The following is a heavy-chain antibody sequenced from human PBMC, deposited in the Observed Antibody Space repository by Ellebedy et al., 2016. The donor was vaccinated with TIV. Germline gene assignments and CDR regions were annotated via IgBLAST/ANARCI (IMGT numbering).Heavy chain of an antibody. Sequence: AASVKVSCKASGYSIATYAIAWVRQAPGQGLEWMGRISGNNGNPNYAQKLLGRVTMTTDTSTSTAYMELRSLRSDDTAVYFCARVTKRINNLGTHFFFDHWGQGTLVTVSS. CDR2: ISGNNGNP. J-gene: IGHJ4*02. D-gene: IGHD3-3*02. V-gene: IGHV1-18*01. CDR3: ARVTKRINNLGTHFFFDH. CDR1: GYSIATYA.